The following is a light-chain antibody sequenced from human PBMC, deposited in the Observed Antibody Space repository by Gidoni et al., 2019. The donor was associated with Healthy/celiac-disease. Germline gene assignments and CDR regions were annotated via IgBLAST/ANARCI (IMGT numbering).Light chain of an antibody. J-gene: IGKJ4*01. Sequence: DIQLTQSPSSLSASVGDRVTITCKSRQDISNNCNCYQQKPGKAPKLLIYDASNFETGVPSRFSGSGSGTDFTFTISSLLPEDIATYYCQQYDNLALTFGGXTKVEIK. CDR2: DAS. CDR1: QDISNN. V-gene: IGKV1-33*01. CDR3: QQYDNLALT.